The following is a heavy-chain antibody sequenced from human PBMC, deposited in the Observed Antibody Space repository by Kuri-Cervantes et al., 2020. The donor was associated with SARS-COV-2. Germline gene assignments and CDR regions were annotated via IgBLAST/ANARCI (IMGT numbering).Heavy chain of an antibody. CDR1: GYTFTDYY. D-gene: IGHD5-18*01. Sequence: ASSKDFCNASGYTFTDYYMHWVRQAPGQRFEWMGWINPNSGGTNYAQKFQGRVTMTRDTSISTAYMELSRLRSDDTAVYYCVRAAMAVYYFDYWGQGTLVTVSS. CDR2: INPNSGGT. CDR3: VRAAMAVYYFDY. J-gene: IGHJ4*02. V-gene: IGHV1-2*02.